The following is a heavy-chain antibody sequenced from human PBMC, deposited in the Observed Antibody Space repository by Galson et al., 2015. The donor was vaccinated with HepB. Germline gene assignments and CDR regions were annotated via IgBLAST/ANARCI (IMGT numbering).Heavy chain of an antibody. CDR1: GFTISDYG. D-gene: IGHD1-1*01. CDR3: AVNMRRGTSDY. V-gene: IGHV3-23*01. CDR2: IGSSGTI. Sequence: SLRLSCAASGFTISDYGIDRVRLPPGKGLEWVSGIGSSGTIYYTDSVKGRFTISRDNSKNTVYLQMDSLSAEDTAQYYCAVNMRRGTSDYWGQGTLVTVSS. J-gene: IGHJ4*02.